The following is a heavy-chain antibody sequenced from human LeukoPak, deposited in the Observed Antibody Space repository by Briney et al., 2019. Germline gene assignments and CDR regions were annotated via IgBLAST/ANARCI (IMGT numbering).Heavy chain of an antibody. CDR2: ITGSSGYI. Sequence: PGGSLRLSCAASGFTFSSYSMNWVRQAPGKGLEWLSFITGSSGYIYYSDSVKGRLTISRDDAKNSLWLQMNSLRAEDTAVYYCARVRSGYYIDCWGQGTLVTVSS. CDR3: ARVRSGYYIDC. CDR1: GFTFSSYS. D-gene: IGHD3-3*01. J-gene: IGHJ4*02. V-gene: IGHV3-21*01.